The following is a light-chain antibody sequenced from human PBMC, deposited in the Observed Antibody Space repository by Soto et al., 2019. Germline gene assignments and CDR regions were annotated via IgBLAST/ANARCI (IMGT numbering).Light chain of an antibody. CDR2: AAS. CDR1: QSISSY. CDR3: QQSYSTPWT. J-gene: IGKJ1*01. V-gene: IGKV1-39*01. Sequence: DIQMTQSPSSLSASVGDRVTITCRASQSISSYLNWYQQKPGKAPKLLIYAASSLQSRVTSRFSGSGSGTDFTLTISSPQPEDFATYYCQQSYSTPWTFCQGTKVEIK.